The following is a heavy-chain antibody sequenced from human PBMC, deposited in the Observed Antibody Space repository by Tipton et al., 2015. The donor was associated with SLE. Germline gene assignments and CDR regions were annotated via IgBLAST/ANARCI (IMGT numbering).Heavy chain of an antibody. J-gene: IGHJ4*02. CDR3: ATLDFWSGYRVDY. Sequence: TLSLTCSVSAGSISSYYWSWIRQAPGKGLEWIGYSHYSGSTSYNSSLKSRVIISIDTSKNQVSLKLSSVTAADTAVYYCATLDFWSGYRVDYWGQGTLVTVSS. D-gene: IGHD3-3*01. V-gene: IGHV4-59*01. CDR2: SHYSGST. CDR1: AGSISSYY.